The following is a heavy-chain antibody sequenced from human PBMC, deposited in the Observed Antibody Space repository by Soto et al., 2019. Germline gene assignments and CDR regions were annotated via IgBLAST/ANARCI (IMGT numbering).Heavy chain of an antibody. CDR2: IYYSGST. J-gene: IGHJ4*02. CDR1: GGSISSGGDY. CDR3: AGIYSGSPGGTLRY. V-gene: IGHV4-31*03. D-gene: IGHD1-26*01. Sequence: QVQLQESGPGLVKPSQTLSLTCTVSGGSISSGGDYWSGIRQHPGKGLEWIGYIYYSGSTYYNPSLKSRVTISVDTSKNQFSLKLSSVTAADTAVYFCAGIYSGSPGGTLRYWGQGTLVTVSS.